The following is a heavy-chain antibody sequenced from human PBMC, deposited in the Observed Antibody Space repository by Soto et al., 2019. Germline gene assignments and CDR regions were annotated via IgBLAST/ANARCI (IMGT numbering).Heavy chain of an antibody. J-gene: IGHJ4*02. Sequence: LTCTVSGASISGFYWSWVRQAPGKGLEWVGRIKSKTDGGTTDYAAPVKGRFTISRDDSKNTLYLQMNSLKTEDTAVYYCTTDPDTGVRAVVVVPAAPIDGFDYWGQGTLVTVSS. D-gene: IGHD2-2*01. V-gene: IGHV3-15*01. CDR2: IKSKTDGGTT. CDR1: GASISGFY. CDR3: TTDPDTGVRAVVVVPAAPIDGFDY.